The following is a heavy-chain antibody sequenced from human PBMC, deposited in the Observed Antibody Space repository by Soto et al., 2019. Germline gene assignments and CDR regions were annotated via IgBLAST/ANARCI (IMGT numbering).Heavy chain of an antibody. J-gene: IGHJ4*02. CDR2: ISWNSGSI. CDR1: GFTFDDYA. Sequence: DVQLVESGGGLVQPGRSLRLSCAASGFTFDDYAMHWVRQAPGKGLEWVSGISWNSGSIGYADSVKGRFTISRDNAKNSLYLQMNSLRAEDTALYYCAKGRGEIAAAGNYFDYWGQGTLVTVSS. D-gene: IGHD6-13*01. CDR3: AKGRGEIAAAGNYFDY. V-gene: IGHV3-9*01.